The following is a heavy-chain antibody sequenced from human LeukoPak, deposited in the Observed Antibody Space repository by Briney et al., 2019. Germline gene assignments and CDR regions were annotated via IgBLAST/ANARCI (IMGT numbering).Heavy chain of an antibody. V-gene: IGHV3-11*03. J-gene: IGHJ4*02. D-gene: IGHD2-2*01. CDR2: IGSSSSYT. CDR3: ARSGTRYCSSTSCYYY. Sequence: KAGGSLRLSCAASGFTFSDYYRSWIRQAPGKGLEWVSYIGSSSSYTNYADSVKGRFTISRDNAKNSLYLQMNSLRAEDTAVYYCARSGTRYCSSTSCYYYWGQGTLVTVSS. CDR1: GFTFSDYY.